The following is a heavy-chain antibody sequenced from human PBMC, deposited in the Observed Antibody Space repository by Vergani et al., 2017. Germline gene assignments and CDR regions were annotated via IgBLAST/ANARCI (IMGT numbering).Heavy chain of an antibody. Sequence: QVQLQESGPGLVKPSGTLSLTCAVSGGSISSSNWWSWVRQPPGKGLEWIGEIYHSGSTNYNPSLNRRVTISGDKSKNQFSLKLSSVTAADTAVYYCARWVTRAQYYYDMDVWGKGTTVTVSS. J-gene: IGHJ6*03. D-gene: IGHD5-18*01. V-gene: IGHV4-4*02. CDR2: IYHSGST. CDR1: GGSISSSNW. CDR3: ARWVTRAQYYYDMDV.